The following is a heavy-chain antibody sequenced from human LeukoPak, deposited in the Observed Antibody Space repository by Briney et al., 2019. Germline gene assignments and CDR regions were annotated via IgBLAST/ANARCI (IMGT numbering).Heavy chain of an antibody. CDR3: TRVAPYCGGDCYSRYFDY. D-gene: IGHD2-21*02. J-gene: IGHJ4*02. CDR1: GFKFSAHY. CDR2: IRNKDTKYVT. V-gene: IGHV3-72*01. Sequence: GGSLRLSCAASGFKFSAHYMDWVRQAPGKGLEGVGRIRNKDTKYVTEYAASVKGRFTISRDDSRDLLYLQMNSLKTEDTAMYYCTRVAPYCGGDCYSRYFDYWGQGILVSVSS.